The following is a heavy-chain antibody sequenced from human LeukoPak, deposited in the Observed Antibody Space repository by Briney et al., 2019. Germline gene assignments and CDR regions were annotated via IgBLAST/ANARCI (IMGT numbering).Heavy chain of an antibody. V-gene: IGHV3-66*02. J-gene: IGHJ4*02. CDR1: GFSVTDIY. CDR2: IFTDGRS. Sequence: GGSLRLSCAASGFSVTDIYMTWVRQAPGKGLGWVAIIFTDGRSYYGDSVKGRFTISRDRSRNTLYLQLNSLRVEDTATYYCARGECTGGSCPEHWGQGTLVTVSS. CDR3: ARGECTGGSCPEH. D-gene: IGHD2-15*01.